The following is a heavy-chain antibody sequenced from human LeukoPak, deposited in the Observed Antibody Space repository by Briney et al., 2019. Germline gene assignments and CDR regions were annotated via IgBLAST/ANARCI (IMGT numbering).Heavy chain of an antibody. Sequence: SETLSLTCTVSGGSISSYYWSWIRQPPGKGLEWLGYIYYTGSTNYNPPLKSRVTISVDTSKNQFSLKLSSVTAADTAVYYCATLYSGNYPLDYWGQGTLVTVSS. J-gene: IGHJ4*02. CDR3: ATLYSGNYPLDY. D-gene: IGHD1-26*01. CDR2: IYYTGST. V-gene: IGHV4-59*01. CDR1: GGSISSYY.